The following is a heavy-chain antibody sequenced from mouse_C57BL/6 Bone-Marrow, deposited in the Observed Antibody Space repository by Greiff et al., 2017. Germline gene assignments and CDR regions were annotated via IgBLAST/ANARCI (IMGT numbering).Heavy chain of an antibody. Sequence: VQLQQSGAELVRPGASVKLSCTASGFNIKDDYMHWVKQRPEQGLEWIGWIDPENGDPEYASKFQGKATITADTSSNTAYLQLSSLTSEDTAVYYCTTTTTVVATEGFAYWGQGTLVTVSA. CDR3: TTTTTVVATEGFAY. J-gene: IGHJ3*01. CDR1: GFNIKDDY. D-gene: IGHD1-1*01. CDR2: IDPENGDP. V-gene: IGHV14-4*01.